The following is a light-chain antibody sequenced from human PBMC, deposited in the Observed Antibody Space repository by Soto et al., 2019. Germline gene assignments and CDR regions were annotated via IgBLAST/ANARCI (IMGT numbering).Light chain of an antibody. CDR2: DAS. CDR1: QDISNY. J-gene: IGKJ4*01. V-gene: IGKV1-33*01. Sequence: DIQMTQSPSSLSASVGDRVTITCQASQDISNYLNWYQQKPGKAPKLLIYDASNLETGVPSRFSGSGSGTDFTVTISSLQPEDIATDYCQQYDNLPYTLAGGTKVDIK. CDR3: QQYDNLPYT.